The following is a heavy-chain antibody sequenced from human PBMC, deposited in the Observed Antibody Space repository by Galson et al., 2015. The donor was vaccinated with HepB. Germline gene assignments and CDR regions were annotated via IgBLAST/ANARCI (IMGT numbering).Heavy chain of an antibody. CDR2: INPNSGST. CDR1: GCTFTGYY. Sequence: SVKVSCKASGCTFTGYYMHWVRQAPGQGLEWMGWINPNSGSTNYAQKFQGWVTMTRDTSISTAYMELSRLRSDDTAVYYCANNSSNYTSCSVGVAFDIWGQGTMVTVSS. V-gene: IGHV1-2*04. J-gene: IGHJ3*02. D-gene: IGHD2-2*01. CDR3: ANNSSNYTSCSVGVAFDI.